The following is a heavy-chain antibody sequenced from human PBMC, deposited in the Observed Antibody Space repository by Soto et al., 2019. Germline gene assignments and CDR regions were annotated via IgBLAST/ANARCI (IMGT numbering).Heavy chain of an antibody. CDR2: ISSSSSTI. Sequence: GGSLRLSCAASGFTFSSYSMNWVRQAPGKGLEWVSYISSSSSTIYYADSVKGRFTISRDTSKNTLYLQMDSLGAEDTAIYYCAKVVGDGNDYYEFWGQGT. CDR1: GFTFSSYS. V-gene: IGHV3-48*01. J-gene: IGHJ4*02. D-gene: IGHD3-22*01. CDR3: AKVVGDGNDYYEF.